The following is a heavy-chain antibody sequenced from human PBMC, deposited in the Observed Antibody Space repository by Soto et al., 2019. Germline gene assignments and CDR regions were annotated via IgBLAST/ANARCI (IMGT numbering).Heavy chain of an antibody. J-gene: IGHJ6*03. V-gene: IGHV4-59*08. CDR2: IYYSGST. D-gene: IGHD2-15*01. CDR1: GGSISNYY. CDR3: ASLRGYCSGASCYSGYYYYMNV. Sequence: QVQLQESGPGLVKPSETLSLTCTVSGGSISNYYWSWIRQPPGKGLEWIGYIYYSGSTNYNPSLKSRVTISVDTSKSQFTLKLSSVTAADTAVYYCASLRGYCSGASCYSGYYYYMNVWGKGTTVTVSS.